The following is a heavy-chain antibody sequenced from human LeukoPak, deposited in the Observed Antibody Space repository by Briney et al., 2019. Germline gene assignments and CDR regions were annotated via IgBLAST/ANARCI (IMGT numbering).Heavy chain of an antibody. J-gene: IGHJ5*01. CDR2: ISGSGGST. Sequence: GGPLRLSCAAPGFTASSNYMSWVRQAPGKGLEWVSAISGSGGSTYYADSVKGRFTISRDNAKNSLYLQMNSLRAEDTAVYYCARFYSWGQGTLVTVSS. V-gene: IGHV3-23*01. CDR3: ARFYS. CDR1: GFTASSNY.